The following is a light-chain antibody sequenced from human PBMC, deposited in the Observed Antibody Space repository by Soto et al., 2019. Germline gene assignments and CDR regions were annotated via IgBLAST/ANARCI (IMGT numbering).Light chain of an antibody. CDR2: EVN. V-gene: IGLV2-14*01. J-gene: IGLJ1*01. CDR1: SSDIGAYDY. CDR3: LSFTTTSTHV. Sequence: QSLLTQAASLSGSPGQSITISCTGTSSDIGAYDYVSWFQQHPGKAPKLMISEVNNRPSGVSNRFSGSKSGNTAYLTISGLQVEDEAEYFCLSFTTTSTHVFGTGTKVTVL.